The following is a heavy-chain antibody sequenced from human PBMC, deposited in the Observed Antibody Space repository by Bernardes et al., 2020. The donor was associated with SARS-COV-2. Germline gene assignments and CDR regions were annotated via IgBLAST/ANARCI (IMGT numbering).Heavy chain of an antibody. CDR1: GGSISSSY. V-gene: IGHV4-59*01. D-gene: IGHD2-2*01. Sequence: SETLSLTCTVSGGSISSSYWSWIRQHPGPGLAWIGYLYYSGSTNYNPSLKSRVTISVDTSKNQFSLKLSSVTAADTAVYYCARGGPALLYYYYYGMDVWGQGTTVTVS. CDR2: LYYSGST. CDR3: ARGGPALLYYYYYGMDV. J-gene: IGHJ6*02.